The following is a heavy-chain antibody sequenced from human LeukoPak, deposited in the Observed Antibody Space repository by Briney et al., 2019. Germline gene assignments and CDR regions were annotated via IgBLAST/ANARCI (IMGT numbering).Heavy chain of an antibody. CDR3: ARTAVGGLRYFGY. CDR1: GGSISSGSYY. J-gene: IGHJ4*02. V-gene: IGHV4-61*02. CDR2: IYTSGST. D-gene: IGHD3-9*01. Sequence: SETLSLTCTVSGGSISSGSYYWSWIRQPAGKGLEWIGRIYTSGSTNYNPSLKSRVTISVDTSKNQFSLKLSSVTAADTAVYYCARTAVGGLRYFGYWGQGTLVTVSS.